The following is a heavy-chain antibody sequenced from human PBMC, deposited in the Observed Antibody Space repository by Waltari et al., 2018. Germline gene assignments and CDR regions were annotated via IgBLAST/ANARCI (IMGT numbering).Heavy chain of an antibody. D-gene: IGHD6-13*01. Sequence: QVQLVESGGGVVQPGGSLRLSCAASAFTFSSYGMQWVRQAPGKGLEWVAFIRYDGSNKYYADSVKGRFTISRDNSKNTLYLQMNSLRAEDTAVYYCAKTLSSSWYTGLGMDVWGQGTTVTVSS. J-gene: IGHJ6*02. CDR2: IRYDGSNK. CDR3: AKTLSSSWYTGLGMDV. V-gene: IGHV3-30*02. CDR1: AFTFSSYG.